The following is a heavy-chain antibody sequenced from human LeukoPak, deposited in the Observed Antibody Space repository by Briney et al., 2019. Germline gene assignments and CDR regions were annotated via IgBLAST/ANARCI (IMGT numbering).Heavy chain of an antibody. D-gene: IGHD6-19*01. V-gene: IGHV4-34*01. CDR2: INHSGST. Sequence: PSETLSLTCAVYGGSFSGYYWSWIGQPPGKGLGWIGEINHSGSTNYNPSLKSRVTISVDTSKNQFSLKLSSVTAADTAVYYCARSPPSPSSGWVYYYYYMDVWGKGTTVTVSS. CDR3: ARSPPSPSSGWVYYYYYMDV. CDR1: GGSFSGYY. J-gene: IGHJ6*03.